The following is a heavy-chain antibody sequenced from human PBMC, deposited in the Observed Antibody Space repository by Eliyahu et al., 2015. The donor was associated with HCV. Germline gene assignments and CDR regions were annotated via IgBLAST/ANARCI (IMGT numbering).Heavy chain of an antibody. CDR2: INHSGST. V-gene: IGHV4-34*01. D-gene: IGHD3-10*01. CDR1: GGSFSGYY. J-gene: IGHJ6*02. CDR3: ARLLRPILYGSGSYYRHYYHYGMDV. Sequence: QVQLQQWGAGLLKPSETLSLTCAVYGGSFSGYYWSWIRQPPGKGLEWIGEINHSGSTNYNPSLKSRVTISVDTSKNQFSLKLSSVTAADTAVYYCARLLRPILYGSGSYYRHYYHYGMDVWGQGTTVTVSS.